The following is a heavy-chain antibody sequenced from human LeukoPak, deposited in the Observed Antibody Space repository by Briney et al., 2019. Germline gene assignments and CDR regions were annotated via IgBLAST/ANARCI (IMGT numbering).Heavy chain of an antibody. CDR3: ARDQYYYDSSGYYLLDP. D-gene: IGHD3-22*01. J-gene: IGHJ5*02. V-gene: IGHV4-38-2*02. CDR2: IYHSGST. CDR1: GYSISIGYY. Sequence: SETLSLTCTVSGYSISIGYYWGWIRQPPGKGLEWIGSIYHSGSTYYNPSLKSRVTLSVDKSKNQFSLKLSSVTAADTAVYYCARDQYYYDSSGYYLLDPWGQGTLVTVSS.